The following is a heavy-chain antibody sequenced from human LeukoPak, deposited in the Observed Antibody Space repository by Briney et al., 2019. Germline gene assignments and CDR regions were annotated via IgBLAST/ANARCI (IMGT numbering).Heavy chain of an antibody. CDR2: TSSDLNVK. V-gene: IGHV3-30-3*01. Sequence: GGSLRLSCAASGFTFRNYVIHWVRQAPGKGLEWVAVTSSDLNVKLYADSVKGRFTISRDNSKNTLSLQMNSLRAEDTAVYHCARMMTDFDGSGHDIQRGAFDIWGQGTMVTVS. J-gene: IGHJ3*02. D-gene: IGHD3-22*01. CDR1: GFTFRNYV. CDR3: ARMMTDFDGSGHDIQRGAFDI.